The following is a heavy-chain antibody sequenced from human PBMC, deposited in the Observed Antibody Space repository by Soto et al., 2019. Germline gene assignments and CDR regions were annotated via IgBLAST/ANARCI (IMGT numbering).Heavy chain of an antibody. CDR3: ARERPDGARLDP. Sequence: SETLSLTCTVSGDSITSNSYCWAWIRQPPGKGLEWIGYIYHSGSTYYNPSLKSRVTISVDTSKNQFSLKLSSVTAADTAVYYCARERPDGARLDPWGQGTLVTVSS. J-gene: IGHJ5*02. D-gene: IGHD6-6*01. CDR1: GDSITSNSYC. CDR2: IYHSGST. V-gene: IGHV4-30-4*08.